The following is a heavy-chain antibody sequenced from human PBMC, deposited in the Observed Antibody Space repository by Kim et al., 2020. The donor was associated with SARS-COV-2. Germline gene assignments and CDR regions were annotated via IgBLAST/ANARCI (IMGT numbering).Heavy chain of an antibody. CDR1: GGSFSGYY. V-gene: IGHV4-34*01. Sequence: SETLSLTCAVYGGSFSGYYWSWIRQPPGKGLEWIGEINHSGSTNYNPSLKSRVTISVDTSKNQFSLKLSSVTAADTAVYYCARGIAAAGTRESWFDPWG. J-gene: IGHJ5*02. D-gene: IGHD6-13*01. CDR3: ARGIAAAGTRESWFDP. CDR2: INHSGST.